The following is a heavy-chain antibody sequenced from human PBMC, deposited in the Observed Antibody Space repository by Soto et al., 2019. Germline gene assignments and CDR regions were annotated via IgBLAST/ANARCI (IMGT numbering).Heavy chain of an antibody. V-gene: IGHV3-23*01. CDR3: AKEKKTGAHYAIDY. J-gene: IGHJ4*02. D-gene: IGHD2-8*02. Sequence: GGSLRLSCEASGFIFSSYAMNWVRQAPGKGLQWVSSITGSSDYTSYIASVKGRFTISRDNSKNALYLQMNSLRAEDTAVYFCAKEKKTGAHYAIDYWSQGTLVTVSS. CDR2: ITGSSDYT. CDR1: GFIFSSYA.